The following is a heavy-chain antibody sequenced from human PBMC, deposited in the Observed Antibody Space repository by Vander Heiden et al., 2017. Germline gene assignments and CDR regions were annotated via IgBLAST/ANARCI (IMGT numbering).Heavy chain of an antibody. CDR2: ISGIGGST. Sequence: VQLLESGGGLVPPGGSMRLSCAASGFTFSSYAMRWVRQAPGKGLEWVSAISGIGGSTYYADSVKGRFTISRDNSKNTLYLQMNSLRAEDTAVYYCAKEYSSSSYYFDYWGQGTLVTGSS. V-gene: IGHV3-23*01. J-gene: IGHJ4*02. D-gene: IGHD6-6*01. CDR3: AKEYSSSSYYFDY. CDR1: GFTFSSYA.